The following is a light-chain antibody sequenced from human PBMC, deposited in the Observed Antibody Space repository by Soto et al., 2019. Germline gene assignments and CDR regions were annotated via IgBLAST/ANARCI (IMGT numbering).Light chain of an antibody. CDR1: NSDVGTYNL. CDR2: EVR. Sequence: SALTQPASVSGSPGQSITISCTGTNSDVGTYNLVSWYQQHPGKAPKLLVYEVRKRPSGVSNRFSGSKSANTASLTISGLQAEDEADYYCCSYAGSSTYVFGTGTKLTVL. CDR3: CSYAGSSTYV. V-gene: IGLV2-23*02. J-gene: IGLJ1*01.